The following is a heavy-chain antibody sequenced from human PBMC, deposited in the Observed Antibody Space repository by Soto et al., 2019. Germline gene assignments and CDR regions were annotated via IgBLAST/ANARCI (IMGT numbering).Heavy chain of an antibody. CDR1: GFTVSSNY. J-gene: IGHJ6*02. CDR2: IYSGGST. D-gene: IGHD5-12*01. Sequence: PGGSLRLSCAASGFTVSSNYMSWVRQAPGKGLEWVSVIYSGGSTYYADSVKGRFTISRDNSKNTLYLQMNSLRAEDTAVYYCAGTNIVATIGYYYYYYGMDVWGQGTTVTVSS. CDR3: AGTNIVATIGYYYYYYGMDV. V-gene: IGHV3-53*01.